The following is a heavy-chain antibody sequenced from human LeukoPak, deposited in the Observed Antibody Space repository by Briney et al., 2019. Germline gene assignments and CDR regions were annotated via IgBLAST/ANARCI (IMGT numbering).Heavy chain of an antibody. Sequence: GGSLRLSCATSGFTFSGHWMHWVRQAPGKGLVWLSLINGDGSYTIYADSVKGRFTISRDNAKNTLYLQMDSLRAEDTAVYYCARDGVQTTPFDYWGQGTLVTVSS. CDR1: GFTFSGHW. CDR2: INGDGSYT. J-gene: IGHJ4*02. D-gene: IGHD4/OR15-4a*01. V-gene: IGHV3-74*01. CDR3: ARDGVQTTPFDY.